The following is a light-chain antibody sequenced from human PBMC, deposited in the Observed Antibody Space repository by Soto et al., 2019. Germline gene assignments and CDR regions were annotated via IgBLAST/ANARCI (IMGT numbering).Light chain of an antibody. V-gene: IGKV1-39*01. Sequence: DIQLTQSPLSLSASVGDRVTIICRASQSISRSLNWYQQRPGKAPNLLIYGASTLNSGVPSRFSGSRSGTDFTLTITSLQHEDFATYYCHQNHSSTRTFGQGTKV. CDR2: GAS. J-gene: IGKJ1*01. CDR1: QSISRS. CDR3: HQNHSSTRT.